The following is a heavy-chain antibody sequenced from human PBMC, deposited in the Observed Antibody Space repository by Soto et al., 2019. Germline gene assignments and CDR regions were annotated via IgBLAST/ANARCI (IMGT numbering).Heavy chain of an antibody. CDR3: ARGEQYSGRIFDY. CDR2: TYYRSKWYY. J-gene: IGHJ4*01. V-gene: IGHV6-1*01. D-gene: IGHD1-26*01. Sequence: SQTLSLTCAITGDSVSSNSAGWSSGRQSPSRGLEWLGRTYYRSKWYYEYAVSVRGRITINPDTSKNQYSLQLNSVTPEDTAVYFCARGEQYSGRIFDYWGQGTLVTVSS. CDR1: GDSVSSNSAG.